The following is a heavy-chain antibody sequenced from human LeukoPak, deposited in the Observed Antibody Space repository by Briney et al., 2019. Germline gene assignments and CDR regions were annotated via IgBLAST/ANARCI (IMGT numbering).Heavy chain of an antibody. D-gene: IGHD6-19*01. V-gene: IGHV4-61*08. CDR1: GGSISSGGYY. Sequence: PSETLSLTCTVSGGSISSGGYYWSWIRQPPGKGLEWIGYIYYSGSTNYNPSLKSRVTISVDTSKNQFSLKLSSVTAADTAVYYCARRPGYSSGWFDYWGQGTLVTVSS. CDR2: IYYSGST. J-gene: IGHJ4*02. CDR3: ARRPGYSSGWFDY.